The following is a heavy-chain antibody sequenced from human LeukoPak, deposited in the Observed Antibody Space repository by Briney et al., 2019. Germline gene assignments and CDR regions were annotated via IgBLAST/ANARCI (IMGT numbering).Heavy chain of an antibody. CDR1: GFTFSSYA. CDR3: AKDLLWFGELSGWFDP. D-gene: IGHD3-10*01. J-gene: IGHJ5*02. Sequence: HSGGSLRLSCAASGFTFSSYAMSWVRQAPGKGLEWVSAISGSGGSTYYADSVKGRFTISRDNSKNTLYLQMNSLRAEDTAVHYCAKDLLWFGELSGWFDPWGQGTLVTVSS. V-gene: IGHV3-23*01. CDR2: ISGSGGST.